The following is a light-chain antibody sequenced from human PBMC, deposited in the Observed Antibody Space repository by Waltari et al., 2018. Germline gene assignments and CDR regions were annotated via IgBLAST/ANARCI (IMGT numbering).Light chain of an antibody. CDR2: SDN. J-gene: IGLJ1*01. CDR3: AAWDDSLNGYV. V-gene: IGLV1-44*01. CDR1: SSNIGRNT. Sequence: QSVLTQPPSASGTPGQRVTISCSGSSSNIGRNTVHWYQQFPGTAPKLLIYSDNRRPSGVPDRFSGSKSGTSASLAISGLQSEDEASYYCAAWDDSLNGYVFGTGTKVTVL.